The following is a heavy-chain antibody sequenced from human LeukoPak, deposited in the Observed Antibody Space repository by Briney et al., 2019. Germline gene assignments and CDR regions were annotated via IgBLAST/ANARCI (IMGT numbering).Heavy chain of an antibody. J-gene: IGHJ4*02. V-gene: IGHV3-7*01. CDR3: AKDSTHYRVWDDYDSRGLYY. CDR1: GGSFSGYY. D-gene: IGHD3-22*01. CDR2: IKQDGSEK. Sequence: PSETLSLTCAVYGGSFSGYYWSWVRQAPGKGLEWVANIKQDGSEKYYVDSVKGRFTISRDNSKNTLYLQMNSLRAEDTAVYYCAKDSTHYRVWDDYDSRGLYYWGQGTLVTVSS.